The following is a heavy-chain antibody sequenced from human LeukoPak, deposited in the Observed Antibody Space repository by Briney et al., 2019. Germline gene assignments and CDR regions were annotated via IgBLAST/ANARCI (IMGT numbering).Heavy chain of an antibody. V-gene: IGHV4-31*03. J-gene: IGHJ6*04. CDR1: GGSISSGGYY. CDR3: AREGSYDFWSGYYSGDV. Sequence: SETLSLTCTVSGGSISSGGYYWSWIRQHPGKGLEWIGYIYYSGSTYYNPSLKSRVTISVDTSKNQFSLKLSSVTAADTAVYYCAREGSYDFWSGYYSGDVWGKGTTVTVSS. D-gene: IGHD3-3*01. CDR2: IYYSGST.